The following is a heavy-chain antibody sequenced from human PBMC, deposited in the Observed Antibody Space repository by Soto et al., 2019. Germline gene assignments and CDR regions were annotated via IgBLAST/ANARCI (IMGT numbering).Heavy chain of an antibody. CDR3: ARLALGPYAFDI. CDR1: GGSISSSSYY. V-gene: IGHV4-39*01. D-gene: IGHD3-3*01. CDR2: IYYSGST. J-gene: IGHJ3*02. Sequence: SETLSLTCTVSGGSISSSSYYWGWIRQPPGKGLEWIGSIYYSGSTYYNPSLKSRVTISVDTSKNQFSLRLSSVTAADTAVYYCARLALGPYAFDIWGQGTMVTVSS.